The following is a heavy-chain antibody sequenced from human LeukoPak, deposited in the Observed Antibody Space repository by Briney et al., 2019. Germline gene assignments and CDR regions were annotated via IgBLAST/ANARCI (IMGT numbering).Heavy chain of an antibody. D-gene: IGHD2-15*01. CDR3: ARGSGGEYYFDY. J-gene: IGHJ4*02. CDR1: GGTFSSYA. Sequence: ASVKVSCKASGGTFSSYAISWVRQAPGQGLEWMGGIIPIFGTANYAQKFQGRVTITADESTSTAYMELSSLRSEDTAVYYCARGSGGEYYFDYWGQGTLVTVSS. CDR2: IIPIFGTA. V-gene: IGHV1-69*13.